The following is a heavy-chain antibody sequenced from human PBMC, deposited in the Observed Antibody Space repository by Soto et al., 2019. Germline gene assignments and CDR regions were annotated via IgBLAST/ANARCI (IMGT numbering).Heavy chain of an antibody. V-gene: IGHV1-69*01. CDR1: GGTFSSYA. J-gene: IGHJ6*02. Sequence: QVQLVQSGAEVKKPGSSVKVSCKASGGTFSSYAISWVRQAPGQGLEWMGGIIPIFGTANYAQKFQGRVTITADESMSTAYMELSSLRSEDTAVYYCARGRYYDFWSGPYYYYGMDVWGQGTTVTVSS. D-gene: IGHD3-3*01. CDR2: IIPIFGTA. CDR3: ARGRYYDFWSGPYYYYGMDV.